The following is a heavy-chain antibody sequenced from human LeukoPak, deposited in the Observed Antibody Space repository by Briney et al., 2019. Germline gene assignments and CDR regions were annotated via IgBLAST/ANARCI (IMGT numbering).Heavy chain of an antibody. CDR2: LFTNGDT. Sequence: GGSLRLSCAASGFTVSSNYMSWVRQPPGRGVEWVSVLFTNGDTNYADSVKGRFTISRDSFKNTLYLQMGTLRAEATAVYFCPRRHYDRTGYYYVDWGQGTLVTVS. V-gene: IGHV3-66*04. D-gene: IGHD3-22*01. CDR3: PRRHYDRTGYYYVD. CDR1: GFTVSSNY. J-gene: IGHJ4*02.